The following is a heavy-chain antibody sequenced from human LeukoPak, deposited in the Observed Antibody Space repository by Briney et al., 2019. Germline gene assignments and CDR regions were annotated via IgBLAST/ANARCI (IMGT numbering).Heavy chain of an antibody. CDR3: ATRRNTGGPWNWSDP. CDR2: IYYSGST. J-gene: IGHJ5*02. D-gene: IGHD2/OR15-2a*01. CDR1: GGSISSSGYY. Sequence: SETLSLTCTVSGGSISSSGYYWDWIRQPPGKGLEWIGSIYYSGSTYYNPSLKSRVTISVDTSKNQFSLKLNSVTAADTAVYYCATRRNTGGPWNWSDPWGQGTLVTVSS. V-gene: IGHV4-39*01.